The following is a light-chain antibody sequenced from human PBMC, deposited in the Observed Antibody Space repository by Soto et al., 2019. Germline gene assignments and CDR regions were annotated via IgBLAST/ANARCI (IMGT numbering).Light chain of an antibody. J-gene: IGKJ1*01. V-gene: IGKV1-27*01. CDR1: QGISNY. CDR2: AAS. Sequence: DIQMTQSPSSLSASVRDRVTITCRASQGISNYLAWYQQKPGKVPKLLIYAASTLQSGVPPRFSGSGSGTDFPLTISSLQPEDVATYYCQQYDSAPWTFGQGTKVEIK. CDR3: QQYDSAPWT.